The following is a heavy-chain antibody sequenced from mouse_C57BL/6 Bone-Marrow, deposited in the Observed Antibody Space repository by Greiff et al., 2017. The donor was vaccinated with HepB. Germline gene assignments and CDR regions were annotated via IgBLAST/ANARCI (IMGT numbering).Heavy chain of an antibody. CDR2: IYPGSGNT. Sequence: VQLQQSGAELVRPGASVKLSCKASGYTFTDYYINWVKQRPGQGLEWIARIYPGSGNTYYNEKFKGKATLTAEKSSSTAYMQLSSLTSEDSAVYFCARSVYGSTLFDYWGQGTTLTVSS. J-gene: IGHJ2*01. D-gene: IGHD1-1*01. CDR1: GYTFTDYY. V-gene: IGHV1-76*01. CDR3: ARSVYGSTLFDY.